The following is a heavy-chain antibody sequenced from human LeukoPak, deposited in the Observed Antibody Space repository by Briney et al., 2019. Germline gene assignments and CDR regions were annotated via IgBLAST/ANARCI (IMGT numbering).Heavy chain of an antibody. V-gene: IGHV1-8*03. CDR1: GYSFTTFH. D-gene: IGHD3/OR15-3a*01. Sequence: ASVKVSCKAAGYSFTTFHISWVRQAPGQGPEWMGWVNPGTGNTGYAQKFQGRVTITQNNSVTTVYMEPSSLTSEDTAVYYCARRGLVAGIYDLVYGFDMWGQGTMVTVSS. J-gene: IGHJ3*02. CDR3: ARRGLVAGIYDLVYGFDM. CDR2: VNPGTGNT.